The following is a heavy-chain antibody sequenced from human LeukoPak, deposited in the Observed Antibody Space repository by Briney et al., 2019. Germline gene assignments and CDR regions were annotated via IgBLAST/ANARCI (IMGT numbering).Heavy chain of an antibody. CDR3: ARVSSNTVTTLQYFDY. Sequence: GGSLRLSCAASGFTFSSYWMNWVRQTPGKGLVWVSRIKSDGSTIYADSVKGRFTISRDNAKNSLYLQMNSLRAEDTAAYYCARVSSNTVTTLQYFDYWGQGTLVTVSS. D-gene: IGHD4-17*01. J-gene: IGHJ4*02. CDR1: GFTFSSYW. CDR2: IKSDGST. V-gene: IGHV3-74*01.